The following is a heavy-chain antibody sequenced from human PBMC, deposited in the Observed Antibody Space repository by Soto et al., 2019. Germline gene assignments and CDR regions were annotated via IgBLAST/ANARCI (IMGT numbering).Heavy chain of an antibody. CDR2: IFYTGTA. CDR3: ARRLDDTPETFFNWFDP. J-gene: IGHJ5*02. Sequence: QVQLQESGPGLVKPSQTLSLTCTVSGGSINTGGYYWGWIRHLPGEGLEWIGHIFYTGTAYYNPSLRSRVTVSIDTSANQFSLHMYSVTAADTVMYYCARRLDDTPETFFNWFDPWGQGILVTVSS. CDR1: GGSINTGGYY. V-gene: IGHV4-31*03. D-gene: IGHD2-15*01.